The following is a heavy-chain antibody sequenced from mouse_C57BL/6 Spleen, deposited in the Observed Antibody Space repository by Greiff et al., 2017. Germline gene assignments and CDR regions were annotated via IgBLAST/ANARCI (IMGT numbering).Heavy chain of an antibody. V-gene: IGHV1-64*01. J-gene: IGHJ4*01. CDR1: GYTFTSYW. Sequence: QVQLQQPGAELVKPGASVKLSCKASGYTFTSYWMPWVKQRPGQGLEWIGMIHPNSGSTNYNEKFKSKATLTVDKSSSTAYMQLSSLTSEDSAVYYCARSDDGYYDYAMDYWGQGTSVTVSS. D-gene: IGHD2-3*01. CDR3: ARSDDGYYDYAMDY. CDR2: IHPNSGST.